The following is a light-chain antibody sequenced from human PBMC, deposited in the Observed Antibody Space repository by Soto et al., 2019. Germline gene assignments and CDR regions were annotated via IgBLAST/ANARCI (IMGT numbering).Light chain of an antibody. CDR3: SSYTTLSTRV. V-gene: IGLV2-14*03. J-gene: IGLJ1*01. CDR1: SSDVGAYDF. CDR2: EVS. Sequence: QSALTQPASVSGSPGQSIAISCTGTSSDVGAYDFVSWYQQHPDKAPKLMIYEVSHRPSGVSYRFSGSKSVNTATLTISGLQAEDEADYYCSSYTTLSTRVFGTGTKLTVL.